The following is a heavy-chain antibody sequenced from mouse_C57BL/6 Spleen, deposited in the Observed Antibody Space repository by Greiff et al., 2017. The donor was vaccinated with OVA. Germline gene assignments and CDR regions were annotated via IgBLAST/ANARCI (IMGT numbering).Heavy chain of an antibody. Sequence: VQLQQSGAELVRPGASVKLSCTASGFNIKDDYMHWVKQRPEQGLEWIGWIDPENGDTEYASKFPGKATLTDAPSSNTAYLQLSSLTSDDTAVYDCTPGETEIAYWGQGTLVTVSA. CDR2: IDPENGDT. J-gene: IGHJ3*01. V-gene: IGHV14-4*01. CDR1: GFNIKDDY. CDR3: TPGETEIAY. D-gene: IGHD4-1*01.